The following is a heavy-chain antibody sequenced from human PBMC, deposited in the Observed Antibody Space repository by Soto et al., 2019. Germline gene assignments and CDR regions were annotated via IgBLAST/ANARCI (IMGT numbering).Heavy chain of an antibody. J-gene: IGHJ6*02. D-gene: IGHD2-2*01. CDR3: ARDIVVVPAATPYYYYGMDV. Sequence: QVQLVQSGAEVKKPGASVKVSCKASGYTFTSYGISWVRQAPGQGLEWMGWISAYNGNTNYAQKLQGRVTMTTDTSTSTAYMELRSLRSDDTAVDYCARDIVVVPAATPYYYYGMDVWGQGTTVTVSS. CDR1: GYTFTSYG. V-gene: IGHV1-18*04. CDR2: ISAYNGNT.